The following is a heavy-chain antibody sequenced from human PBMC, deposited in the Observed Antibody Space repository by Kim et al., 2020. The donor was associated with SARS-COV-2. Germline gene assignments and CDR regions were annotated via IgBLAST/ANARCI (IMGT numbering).Heavy chain of an antibody. CDR1: GDSVSSDSAG. J-gene: IGHJ6*02. D-gene: IGHD3-16*01. V-gene: IGHV6-1*01. CDR3: ARGGIPVDRAYFYALDV. Sequence: SQTLSLTCAISGDSVSSDSAGWNWIRQSPSRSLEWLGRTYYRSEWYNDYAVSVKSRITINPDTSKNQFSLQLNSVTPEDTAVYYCARGGIPVDRAYFYALDVWGQVTTVTVSS. CDR2: TYYRSEWYN.